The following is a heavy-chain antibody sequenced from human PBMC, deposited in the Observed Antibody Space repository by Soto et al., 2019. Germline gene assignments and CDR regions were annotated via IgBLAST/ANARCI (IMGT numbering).Heavy chain of an antibody. V-gene: IGHV1-2*02. Sequence: ASVEVSCKASGYTFTDNYLHWVRQAPGQGLEWMGWINPKSGGTDSAQKFQGRVSMTRDTAISTAYMELTRLRYDDTAVYYCARAYSGSGSPKFWGQGTLVTVSS. CDR2: INPKSGGT. D-gene: IGHD3-10*01. CDR1: GYTFTDNY. CDR3: ARAYSGSGSPKF. J-gene: IGHJ4*02.